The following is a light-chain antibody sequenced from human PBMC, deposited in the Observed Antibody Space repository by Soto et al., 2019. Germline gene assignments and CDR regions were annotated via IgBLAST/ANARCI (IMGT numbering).Light chain of an antibody. J-gene: IGKJ1*01. Sequence: DIVMTQSPDSLAVSLGERATINCKSSQSVLHSSNNKNNLAWYQQIPGQPPKLLIYWASTRESGVPDRFSGRGSGTDFTLSISRLQAEDVAVYYCQQYYTPWTFGQGTKVEIK. V-gene: IGKV4-1*01. CDR3: QQYYTPWT. CDR2: WAS. CDR1: QSVLHSSNNKNN.